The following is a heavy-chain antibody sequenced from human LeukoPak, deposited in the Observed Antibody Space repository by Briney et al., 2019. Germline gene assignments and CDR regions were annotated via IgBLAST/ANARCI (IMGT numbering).Heavy chain of an antibody. Sequence: GGSLRLSCAASGFTFSSYGMHWVRQAPGKGLEWVAFIRYDGSNKYYADSVKGRFTISRDNSKNTLYLQMNSLRAEDTAVYYCAKGVPHIVVVTAFDYWGQGTLVTVSS. CDR1: GFTFSSYG. V-gene: IGHV3-30*02. J-gene: IGHJ4*02. CDR2: IRYDGSNK. CDR3: AKGVPHIVVVTAFDY. D-gene: IGHD2-21*02.